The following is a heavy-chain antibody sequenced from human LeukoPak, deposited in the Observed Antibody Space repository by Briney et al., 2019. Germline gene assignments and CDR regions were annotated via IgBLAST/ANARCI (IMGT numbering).Heavy chain of an antibody. CDR2: ISFDGSNK. J-gene: IGHJ4*02. CDR1: GFTFSSYA. CDR3: ASVMSTMLSADDY. D-gene: IGHD3-10*02. Sequence: GGSLRLSCAVSGFTFSSYAMHWVRQAPGKGLEWVAVISFDGSNKYYADSVKGRFTISRDNSKNTLYLQMNSLRAEDTAVYYCASVMSTMLSADDYWGQGTLVTVSS. V-gene: IGHV3-30*04.